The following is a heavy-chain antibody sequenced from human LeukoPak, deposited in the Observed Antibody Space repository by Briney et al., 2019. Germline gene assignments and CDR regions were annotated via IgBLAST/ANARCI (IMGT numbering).Heavy chain of an antibody. CDR2: IYYSGST. J-gene: IGHJ5*02. D-gene: IGHD3-22*01. CDR3: ASTGYDSSET. V-gene: IGHV4-59*08. Sequence: SETLSLTCTVSGGSISSYYWSWIRQPPGKGLEWIGYIYYSGSTNYNPSLKSRVTISVDTSKNQFSLKLSSVTAADTAVYYCASTGYDSSETWGQGTLVTVSS. CDR1: GGSISSYY.